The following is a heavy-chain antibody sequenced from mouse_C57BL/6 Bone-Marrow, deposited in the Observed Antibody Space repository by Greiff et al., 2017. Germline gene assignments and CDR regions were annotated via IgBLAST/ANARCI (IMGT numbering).Heavy chain of an antibody. Sequence: VQLQQPGAELVKPGASVKLSCKASGYTFTSYWMHWVKQRPGQGLEWIGMIHPNSGSTNYNEKLKSKANLTVAKSSSTAYMQLSSLTSEDSAVYYCARSCYYYGSSYGKLAYWGQGTLVTVSA. V-gene: IGHV1-64*01. D-gene: IGHD1-1*01. CDR2: IHPNSGST. CDR1: GYTFTSYW. CDR3: ARSCYYYGSSYGKLAY. J-gene: IGHJ3*01.